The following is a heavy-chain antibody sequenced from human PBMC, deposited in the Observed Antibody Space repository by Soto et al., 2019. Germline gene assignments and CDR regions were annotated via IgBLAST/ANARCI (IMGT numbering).Heavy chain of an antibody. V-gene: IGHV3-73*01. Sequence: GGSLRLSCSASGFTFSRSDLHWVRQAPGKGLEWVGRVRSKIHNYATSFADSVRGRFTISRNDSDNKVSLEMSGLKSEDTALYYCSRHEEGRRMVFYGMDVWGQGTTVTVSS. CDR2: VRSKIHNYAT. CDR1: GFTFSRSD. J-gene: IGHJ6*02. D-gene: IGHD2-8*01. CDR3: SRHEEGRRMVFYGMDV.